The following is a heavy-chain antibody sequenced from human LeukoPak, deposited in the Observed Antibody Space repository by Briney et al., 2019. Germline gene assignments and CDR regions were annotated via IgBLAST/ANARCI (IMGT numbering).Heavy chain of an antibody. J-gene: IGHJ4*02. D-gene: IGHD1-26*01. CDR3: ARGSYSGSYYSNY. CDR1: GGSISSGDYY. V-gene: IGHV4-30-4*08. Sequence: SETLSLTCTVSGGSISSGDYYWSWIRQPPGKGLEWIGYIYYSGSTYYNPSLKSRVTISVHTSKNQFSLKLSSVTAADTAVYYCARGSYSGSYYSNYWGQGTLVTVSS. CDR2: IYYSGST.